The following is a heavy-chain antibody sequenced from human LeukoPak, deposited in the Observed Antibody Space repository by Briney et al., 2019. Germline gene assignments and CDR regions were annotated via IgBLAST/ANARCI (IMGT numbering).Heavy chain of an antibody. CDR1: RFTFSGSA. D-gene: IGHD3-10*01. V-gene: IGHV3-73*01. Sequence: GGSLRLSCAASRFTFSGSALHWVRQASGKGLEWVGRIRSTANGYATAYAASVKGRFTISRDDSKNTAYLQMDSLKTEDTAVYYCTGNYYGSGSYADFDYWGQRTLVTVSS. CDR3: TGNYYGSGSYADFDY. CDR2: IRSTANGYAT. J-gene: IGHJ4*02.